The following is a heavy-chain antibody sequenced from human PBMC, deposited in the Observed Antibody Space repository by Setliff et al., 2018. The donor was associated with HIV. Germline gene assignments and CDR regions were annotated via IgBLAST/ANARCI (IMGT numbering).Heavy chain of an antibody. CDR2: ITYSGST. J-gene: IGHJ3*02. D-gene: IGHD6-13*01. V-gene: IGHV4-59*01. CDR1: GGSTSGYY. Sequence: SETLSLTCTVSGGSTSGYYWSWIRQPPGKGLEWIWYITYSGSTKYNPSLKSRVTISIDTSKNQFSLKLSSVTPADTAVYYCASHAPYTSSWNAAAFDICGQGTMVP. CDR3: ASHAPYTSSWNAAAFDI.